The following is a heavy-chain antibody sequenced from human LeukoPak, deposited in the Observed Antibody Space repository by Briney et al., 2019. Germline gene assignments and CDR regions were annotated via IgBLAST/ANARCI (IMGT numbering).Heavy chain of an antibody. J-gene: IGHJ4*02. D-gene: IGHD4-17*01. Sequence: PSETLSLTCAVYGGSFSGYYWSWIRQPPRQGLQWIGEIIHSGSTNYNPSLKSRVTISVDTSKNQFSLKLNSVTAADTAMYYCYGRDYVDHWAQGTLVTVSS. CDR2: IIHSGST. CDR1: GGSFSGYY. CDR3: YGRDYVDH. V-gene: IGHV4-34*12.